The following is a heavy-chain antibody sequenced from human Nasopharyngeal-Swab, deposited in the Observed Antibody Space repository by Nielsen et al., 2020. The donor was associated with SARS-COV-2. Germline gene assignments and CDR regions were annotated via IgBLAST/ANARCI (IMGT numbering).Heavy chain of an antibody. Sequence: GGSLRLSCVASGFTFSSYNMNWVRQAPGKGLEWVSCISSSSSYIYYEDSVKGRFTISRDNAVNSLYLQMNSLRAEDTAVYYCAAYYASGSYSSGSSNYYYYGKDVWGQGTTVTVSS. CDR1: GFTFSSYN. D-gene: IGHD3-10*01. J-gene: IGHJ6*02. CDR3: AAYYASGSYSSGSSNYYYYGKDV. V-gene: IGHV3-21*01. CDR2: ISSSSSYI.